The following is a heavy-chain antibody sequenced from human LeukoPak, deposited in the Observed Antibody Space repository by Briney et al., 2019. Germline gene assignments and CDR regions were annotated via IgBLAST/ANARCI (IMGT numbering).Heavy chain of an antibody. V-gene: IGHV1-2*02. CDR3: ARATTGSGSYYVEYDDSYMDV. D-gene: IGHD1-26*01. CDR1: GYTFTGYY. Sequence: PGASVKVSCKASGYTFTGYYMHWVRQAPGQGLEWMGWINPNSGGTNYAQKFQGRVTMTRDTSISTAYMELSRLRSDDTAVYYCARATTGSGSYYVEYDDSYMDVWGKGTTVTVSS. CDR2: INPNSGGT. J-gene: IGHJ6*03.